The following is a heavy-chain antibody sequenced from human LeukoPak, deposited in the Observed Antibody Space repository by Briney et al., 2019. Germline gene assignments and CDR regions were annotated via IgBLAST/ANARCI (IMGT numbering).Heavy chain of an antibody. J-gene: IGHJ4*02. D-gene: IGHD3-10*01. Sequence: ASVKVSCKASGGTFSSYAISWVRQAPGQGLEWMGGIIPIFGTANYAQKFQGRVTITADESTSTAYMELSSLRSEDTAVYYCARGTNYYGSGSYYLGDYWGQGTLVTVSS. CDR2: IIPIFGTA. CDR1: GGTFSSYA. V-gene: IGHV1-69*13. CDR3: ARGTNYYGSGSYYLGDY.